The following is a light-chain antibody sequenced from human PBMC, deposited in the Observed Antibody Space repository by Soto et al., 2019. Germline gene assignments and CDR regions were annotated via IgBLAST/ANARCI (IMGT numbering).Light chain of an antibody. CDR1: SSDVGTYNY. CDR2: EVN. Sequence: QSVLTQPPSASGSPGQSVTISCTGTSSDVGTYNYVSWYQQHPGEAPKLMIYEVNKRPAGVPDRFSGSKSGIMASLTVSGLQAEDEADYYCSSYAGNNNLYVFGTGTKATVL. J-gene: IGLJ1*01. V-gene: IGLV2-8*01. CDR3: SSYAGNNNLYV.